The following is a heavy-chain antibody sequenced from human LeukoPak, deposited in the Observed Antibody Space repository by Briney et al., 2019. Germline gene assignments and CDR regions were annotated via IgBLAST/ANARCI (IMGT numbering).Heavy chain of an antibody. J-gene: IGHJ4*02. CDR2: IIPMFGTA. CDR1: GGTFSSYA. D-gene: IGHD2-2*01. V-gene: IGHV1-69*06. Sequence: GASVKVSCRVSGGTFSSYAINWVRQAPGQGLEWMGGIIPMFGTAIYARTFEGRVTTTADKATSTAYMELSSLRSEDTAVYYCAGGRTDIVVVPATLRNYYFDYWGQGTLVTVSS. CDR3: AGGRTDIVVVPATLRNYYFDY.